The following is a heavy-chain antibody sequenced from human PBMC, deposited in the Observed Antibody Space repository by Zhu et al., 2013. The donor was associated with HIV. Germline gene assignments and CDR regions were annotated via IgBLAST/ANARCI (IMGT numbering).Heavy chain of an antibody. CDR2: IYYTGST. Sequence: QVQLQESGPGLVKPSETLSLTCTVSGASISNFYWSWIRQPPGKGLEWIGHIYYTGSTNYNPSLKSRVTISLDTSKNHFSLNLSSVTAADTAVYYCARHPPNDFWSGPVFDYWARNPGHRLL. D-gene: IGHD3-3*01. CDR3: ARHPPNDFWSGPVFDY. V-gene: IGHV4-59*08. CDR1: GASISNFY. J-gene: IGHJ4*01.